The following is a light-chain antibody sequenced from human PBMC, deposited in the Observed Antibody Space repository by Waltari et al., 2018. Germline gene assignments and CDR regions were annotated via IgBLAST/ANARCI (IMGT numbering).Light chain of an antibody. Sequence: SSELTQDPAVSVAMGQTVRITCQGDSLRSYYASWYQQRPGQAPILGIYDKNNRPSGVPHRFSGSSSHNTGSLTITGAQAEDEASYYCHSRDASGVAGSFGGGTKLTVL. CDR2: DKN. CDR3: HSRDASGVAGS. CDR1: SLRSYY. V-gene: IGLV3-19*01. J-gene: IGLJ2*01.